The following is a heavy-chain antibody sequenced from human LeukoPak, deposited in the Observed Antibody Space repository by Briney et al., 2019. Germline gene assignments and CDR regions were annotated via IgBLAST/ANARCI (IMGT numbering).Heavy chain of an antibody. J-gene: IGHJ4*02. D-gene: IGHD3-10*01. CDR3: AGGAITMVRGPLTYDY. CDR1: GYTFTSYY. V-gene: IGHV1-2*02. Sequence: GASVKVSCKASGYTFTSYYMHWVRQAPGQGLEWMGWINPNSGGTNYAQKFQGRVTMTRDTSIRTAYMELSRLRSDDTALYYGAGGAITMVRGPLTYDYWGQGTLVTVSS. CDR2: INPNSGGT.